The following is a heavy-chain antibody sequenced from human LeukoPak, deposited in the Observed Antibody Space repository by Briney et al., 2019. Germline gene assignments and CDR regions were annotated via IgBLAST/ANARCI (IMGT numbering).Heavy chain of an antibody. CDR2: ISYDESNK. CDR3: AREYDSSGYFDY. D-gene: IGHD3-22*01. J-gene: IGHJ4*02. V-gene: IGHV3-30*04. Sequence: PGGSLRLSCAASVFTLSSYPIHWVRQAPGKGREGVEVISYDESNKYYADCVKGRFTISRDNSKNTLYLQMNSLRAEDTAVYYCAREYDSSGYFDYWGQGTLVTVSS. CDR1: VFTLSSYP.